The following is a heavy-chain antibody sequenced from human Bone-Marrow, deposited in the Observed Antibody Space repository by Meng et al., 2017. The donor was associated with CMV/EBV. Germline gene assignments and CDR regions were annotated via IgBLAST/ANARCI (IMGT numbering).Heavy chain of an antibody. Sequence: SVKVSCKASGGTFSSYAISWVRQAPGQGVEWMGGIIPIFGTANYAQKFQGRVTITTDESTSAAYMERSSLRSEDTAVYNSARDSSSSWYRGWFDPWGQGTLVTVSS. CDR2: IIPIFGTA. CDR1: GGTFSSYA. V-gene: IGHV1-69*05. J-gene: IGHJ5*02. D-gene: IGHD6-13*01. CDR3: ARDSSSSWYRGWFDP.